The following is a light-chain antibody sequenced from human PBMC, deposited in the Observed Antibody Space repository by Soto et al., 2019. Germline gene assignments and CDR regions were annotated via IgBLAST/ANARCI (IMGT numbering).Light chain of an antibody. CDR1: QSISRR. Sequence: EVTQSQSTLSASVGDRLTITCRASQSISRRLAWYQQKSGKAPKFLIYDASSLESGVPSRFSGGGSGTEFTLTISTLRPDDFATYYCQQYNTHPWTFGQGTKV. CDR2: DAS. V-gene: IGKV1-5*01. CDR3: QQYNTHPWT. J-gene: IGKJ1*01.